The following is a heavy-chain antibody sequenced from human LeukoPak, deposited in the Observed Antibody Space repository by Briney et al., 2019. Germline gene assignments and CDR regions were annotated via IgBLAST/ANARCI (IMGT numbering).Heavy chain of an antibody. Sequence: ASVKVSCKASGYTFTSYYMHWVRQAPGQGLEWMGIINPSGGSASYAQKFQGRVTMTKDTSTSTVYMELSSLRSEDTAVYYCARDYGDYFNWFDPWGQGTLVTVSS. V-gene: IGHV1-46*01. CDR3: ARDYGDYFNWFDP. J-gene: IGHJ5*02. CDR1: GYTFTSYY. CDR2: INPSGGSA. D-gene: IGHD4-17*01.